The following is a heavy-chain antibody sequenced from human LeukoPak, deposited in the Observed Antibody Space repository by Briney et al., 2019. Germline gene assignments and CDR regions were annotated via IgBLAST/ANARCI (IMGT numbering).Heavy chain of an antibody. V-gene: IGHV3-43*02. CDR3: AKDHSGYDAFDI. D-gene: IGHD5-12*01. CDR1: GFTFASYD. Sequence: GGSLRLSCAASGFTFASYDMNWVRQAPGHGPAWVCGISGDGGSTYYADSVKGRFTISRDNSKNSLYLQMNSLRTEDTALYYCAKDHSGYDAFDIWGQGTMVTVSS. CDR2: ISGDGGST. J-gene: IGHJ3*02.